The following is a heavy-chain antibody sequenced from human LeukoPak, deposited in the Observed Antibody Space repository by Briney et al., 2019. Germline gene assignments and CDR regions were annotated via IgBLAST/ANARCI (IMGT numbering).Heavy chain of an antibody. Sequence: SETLSLTCTVSGGSISSYYWSWIRQPPGKGLEWIGYIYYSGSTNYNPSLKSRVTISVDTSKNQFSLKLSSVTAADTAVYYCARSNYYDSSGYYRYDYWGQGTLVTVSS. V-gene: IGHV4-59*08. CDR1: GGSISSYY. CDR3: ARSNYYDSSGYYRYDY. J-gene: IGHJ4*02. D-gene: IGHD3-22*01. CDR2: IYYSGST.